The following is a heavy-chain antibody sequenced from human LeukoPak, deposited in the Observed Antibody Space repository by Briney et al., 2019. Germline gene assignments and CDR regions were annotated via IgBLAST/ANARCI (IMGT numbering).Heavy chain of an antibody. D-gene: IGHD2-2*01. Sequence: SETLSLTCTVSGGSVSSGSYYWSWIRQPPGKGLEWIGYIDYSGSTHYNPSLKNRVTISLDTSKNQFSLRLSSVTAADTAVYYCALWFCSRTSCYVDYWGQGTLVTVSS. J-gene: IGHJ4*02. V-gene: IGHV4-61*01. CDR3: ALWFCSRTSCYVDY. CDR2: IDYSGST. CDR1: GGSVSSGSYY.